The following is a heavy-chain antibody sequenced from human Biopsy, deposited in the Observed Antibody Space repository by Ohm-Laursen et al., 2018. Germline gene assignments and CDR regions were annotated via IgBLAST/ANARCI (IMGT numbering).Heavy chain of an antibody. V-gene: IGHV1-69*04. Sequence: ASVKVSCKASGDTLSRSAFFWVRQAPGQGLVYLGRIIPIVGITSHAQTFQGRITLTADKSTFMVYMELSRLRSDDTAIYYCARGGSGSGYYGMDVWGQGATVSVSS. CDR1: GDTLSRSA. CDR2: IIPIVGIT. D-gene: IGHD3-10*01. J-gene: IGHJ6*02. CDR3: ARGGSGSGYYGMDV.